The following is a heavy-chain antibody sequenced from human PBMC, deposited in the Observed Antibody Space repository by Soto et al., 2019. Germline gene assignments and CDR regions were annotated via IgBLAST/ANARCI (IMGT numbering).Heavy chain of an antibody. V-gene: IGHV3-15*07. D-gene: IGHD3-9*01. J-gene: IGHJ4*02. CDR3: TTDEGPNFDWFFTPWDLDY. Sequence: GGSLRLSCAASGFTFSNAWMNWVRQAPGKGLERVGRIKSKTDGGTTDYAAPVKGRFTISRDDSKNTLYLQMNSLKTEDTAVYYCTTDEGPNFDWFFTPWDLDYWGQGTLVTVSS. CDR2: IKSKTDGGTT. CDR1: GFTFSNAW.